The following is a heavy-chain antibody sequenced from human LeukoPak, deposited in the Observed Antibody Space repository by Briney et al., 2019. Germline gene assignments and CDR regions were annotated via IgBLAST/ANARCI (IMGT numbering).Heavy chain of an antibody. D-gene: IGHD6-13*01. Sequence: GGSLRLSCAASGFTFSSYGMHWVRQAPGKGLEGVAFIRYDGSNKYYADSVKGRFTISRDNSKNTLYLQMNSLRAEDTAVYYCAKDSLYSSSWGNFDYWGQGTLVTVSS. V-gene: IGHV3-30*02. J-gene: IGHJ4*02. CDR1: GFTFSSYG. CDR3: AKDSLYSSSWGNFDY. CDR2: IRYDGSNK.